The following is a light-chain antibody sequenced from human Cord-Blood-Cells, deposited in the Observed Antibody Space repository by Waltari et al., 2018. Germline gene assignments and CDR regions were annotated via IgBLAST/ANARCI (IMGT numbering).Light chain of an antibody. CDR3: CSYAGSSTYYV. Sequence: QSALTQPASVSGSPGQSITIPCPGTSSDVGGYNLVSWYQPHPGKAPKLMIYEGSKRPSGVSNRFSGSKSGNTASLTISGLQAEDEADYYCCSYAGSSTYYVFGTGTKVTVL. CDR2: EGS. CDR1: SSDVGGYNL. J-gene: IGLJ1*01. V-gene: IGLV2-23*01.